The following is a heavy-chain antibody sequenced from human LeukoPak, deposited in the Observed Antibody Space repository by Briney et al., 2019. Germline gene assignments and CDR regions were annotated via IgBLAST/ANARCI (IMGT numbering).Heavy chain of an antibody. CDR2: ISSSSSYI. Sequence: GGSLRLSCAASGFTFSSYSMNWVRQAPGKGLEWVSSISSSSSYIYYADSVKGRFTISRDNAKNSLYLQMNSLRAEDTAVYYCARVRDYGDYERTHWYFDLWGRGTLVTVSS. J-gene: IGHJ2*01. D-gene: IGHD4-17*01. CDR3: ARVRDYGDYERTHWYFDL. V-gene: IGHV3-21*01. CDR1: GFTFSSYS.